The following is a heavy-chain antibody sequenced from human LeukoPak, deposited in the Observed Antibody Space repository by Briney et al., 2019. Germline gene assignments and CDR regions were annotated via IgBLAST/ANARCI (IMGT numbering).Heavy chain of an antibody. D-gene: IGHD4-23*01. Sequence: GSSVKVSCKASGGTFSSYAISWVRQAPGQGVEWMGGIIPIFGTANYAQKFQGRVTITTDESTSTAYMELSSLRSEDTAVYYCARVGLDYGGKGNWFDPWGQGTLVTVSS. CDR3: ARVGLDYGGKGNWFDP. V-gene: IGHV1-69*05. J-gene: IGHJ5*02. CDR2: IIPIFGTA. CDR1: GGTFSSYA.